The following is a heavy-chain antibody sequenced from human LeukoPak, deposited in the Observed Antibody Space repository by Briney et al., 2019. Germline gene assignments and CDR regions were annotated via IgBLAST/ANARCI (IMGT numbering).Heavy chain of an antibody. CDR2: VKQDGNEE. D-gene: IGHD2-2*02. J-gene: IGHJ4*02. CDR1: GFTLSSYW. Sequence: GGPLRLSCVASGFTLSSYWMNWVRQAPAKRLEWVATVKQDGNEEYYAASVRGRFTISRDDAMNSLYLQMNSLRAEYTAVYYCARGRPIPGTDYWGEGTLVTVSS. V-gene: IGHV3-7*04. CDR3: ARGRPIPGTDY.